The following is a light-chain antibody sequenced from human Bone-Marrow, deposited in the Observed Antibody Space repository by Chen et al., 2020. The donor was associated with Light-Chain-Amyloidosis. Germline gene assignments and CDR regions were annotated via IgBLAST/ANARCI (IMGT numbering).Light chain of an antibody. CDR3: QQYGRSRIT. Sequence: EIVVTQSPGTLSLSPGERATLSCRARQSISNSYLAWYQQKPGQAPRLLRYGASNRATGIPVRFSDRGSGTDFALTISRLQPGDFGGCDCQQYGRSRITFGQGSRREIK. J-gene: IGKJ5*01. CDR2: GAS. CDR1: QSISNSY. V-gene: IGKV3-20*01.